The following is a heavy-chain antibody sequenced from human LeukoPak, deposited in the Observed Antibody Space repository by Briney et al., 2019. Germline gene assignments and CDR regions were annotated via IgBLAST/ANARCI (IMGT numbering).Heavy chain of an antibody. CDR1: GGTFSSYA. V-gene: IGHV1-69*13. CDR3: ARDTDNWNDGNWFDP. D-gene: IGHD1-1*01. J-gene: IGHJ5*02. CDR2: IIPIFGTA. Sequence: SVKVSCKASGGTFSSYAISWVRQAPGQGLEWMGGIIPIFGTANYAQEFQGRVTITADESTSTAYMELSSLRSEDTAVYYCARDTDNWNDGNWFDPWGQGTLVTVSS.